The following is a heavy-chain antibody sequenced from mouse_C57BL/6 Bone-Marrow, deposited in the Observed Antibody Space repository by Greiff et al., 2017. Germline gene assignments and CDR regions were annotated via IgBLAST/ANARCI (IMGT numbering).Heavy chain of an antibody. CDR1: GYTFTSYG. V-gene: IGHV1-81*01. J-gene: IGHJ4*01. CDR3: ARKGFLLLWDY. D-gene: IGHD1-1*02. Sequence: VQLQQSGAELARPGASVKLSCKASGYTFTSYGISWVKQRTGQGLEWIGEIYPRSGNTYYNEKVKGKATLTADKSSSTAYRVLRSLTSEDSAVYFCARKGFLLLWDYWGQGTSVTVSS. CDR2: IYPRSGNT.